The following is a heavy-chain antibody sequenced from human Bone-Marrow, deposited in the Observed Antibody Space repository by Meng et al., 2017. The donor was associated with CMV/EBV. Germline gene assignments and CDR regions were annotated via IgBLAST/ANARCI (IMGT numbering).Heavy chain of an antibody. D-gene: IGHD3-22*01. CDR2: IKQDGSEK. V-gene: IGHV3-7*01. J-gene: IGHJ6*02. Sequence: GESLKISCAASGFTFSSYWMSWVRQAPGKGLEWVANIKQDGSEKYYVDSVKGRFTISRDNAKNSLYLQMNSLRAEDTAVYYCARQMGYYYDSSGSYYYYGMDVWGQGTTLTVSS. CDR3: ARQMGYYYDSSGSYYYYGMDV. CDR1: GFTFSSYW.